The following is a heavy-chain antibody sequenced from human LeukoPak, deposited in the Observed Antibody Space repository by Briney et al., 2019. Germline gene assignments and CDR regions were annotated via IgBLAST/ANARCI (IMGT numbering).Heavy chain of an antibody. CDR3: ARVHYYRFWSEIGWPDS. D-gene: IGHD3-3*01. CDR1: GDFLRSGSNY. V-gene: IGHV4-30-4*08. J-gene: IGHJ5*01. Sequence: SETLSLTRTVSGDFLRSGSNYWSWTRQSPGKGLEGIGHIYYSGSSHQNPSFNRRVSLPVDTLKNQFSLRLPSVTAADTAVYFCARVHYYRFWSEIGWPDSWGQGTLVTVP. CDR2: IYYSGSS.